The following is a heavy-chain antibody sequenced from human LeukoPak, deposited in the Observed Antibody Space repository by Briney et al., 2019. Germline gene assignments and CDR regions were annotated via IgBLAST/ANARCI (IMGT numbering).Heavy chain of an antibody. J-gene: IGHJ5*02. CDR3: AKVAYSSSWPNWFDP. CDR2: ISGSGGST. Sequence: GGSLRLSCAASGFTFSSYAMSWVRQAPEKGLEWVSGISGSGGSTYYADSVKGRFTISRDNSKNTLYLQMNSLRAEDTAVYYCAKVAYSSSWPNWFDPWGQGTLVTVSS. V-gene: IGHV3-23*01. CDR1: GFTFSSYA. D-gene: IGHD6-13*01.